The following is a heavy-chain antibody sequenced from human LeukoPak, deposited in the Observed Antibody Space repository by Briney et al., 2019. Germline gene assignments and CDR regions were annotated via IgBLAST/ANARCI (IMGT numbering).Heavy chain of an antibody. CDR3: GRTWGYYFDY. D-gene: IGHD3-16*01. J-gene: IGHJ4*02. CDR2: IHYTGRT. CDR1: GGSIGSDTSH. V-gene: IGHV4-39*07. Sequence: SEPLSLTCTVSGGSIGSDTSHWGWIRQPPGKGLEWIGSIHYTGRTYYNPSLKSRVTISVDTSKSQFSLKLPSVTAADTAVYYCGRTWGYYFDYWGQGTLVTVSS.